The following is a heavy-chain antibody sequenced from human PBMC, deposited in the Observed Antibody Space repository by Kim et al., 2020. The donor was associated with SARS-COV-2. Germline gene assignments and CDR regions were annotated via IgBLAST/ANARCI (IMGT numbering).Heavy chain of an antibody. D-gene: IGHD3-10*01. CDR1: GGSFSGYY. CDR2: INHSGST. CDR3: ARGGITIVRGVPDY. Sequence: SETLSLTCAVYGGSFSGYYWSWIRQPPGKGLEWIGEINHSGSTNYNPSLKSRVTISVDTSKNQFSLKLSSVTAADTAVYYCARGGITIVRGVPDYWGQGTQDTVAS. J-gene: IGHJ4*02. V-gene: IGHV4-34*01.